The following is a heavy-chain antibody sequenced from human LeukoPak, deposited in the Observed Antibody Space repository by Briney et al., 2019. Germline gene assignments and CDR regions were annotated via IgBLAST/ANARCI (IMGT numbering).Heavy chain of an antibody. J-gene: IGHJ4*02. CDR2: IIHSGST. D-gene: IGHD1-14*01. CDR1: GGSFSGYY. V-gene: IGHV4-34*12. CDR3: ARDPGPDGY. Sequence: SETLSLTCAVYGGSFSGYYWSWIRQPPGKGLEWIGEIIHSGSTNYNPSLKSRVTISVDTSKNQFSLNLTSVTAADTAVYYCARDPGPDGYRGQGTLVTVSS.